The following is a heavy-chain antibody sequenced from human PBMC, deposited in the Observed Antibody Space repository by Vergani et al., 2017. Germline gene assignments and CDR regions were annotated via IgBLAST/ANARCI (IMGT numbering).Heavy chain of an antibody. Sequence: QVQLVESGGGVVQPGRSLRLSCAASGFTFSSYGMHWVRQAPGKGLEWVAVISYDGSNKYYADSVKGRFTISRDNSKNTLYLQMNSLRAEDTAGYYCARRPRIAVAGPAPDWYFDLWGRGTLVTVSS. CDR2: ISYDGSNK. J-gene: IGHJ2*01. D-gene: IGHD6-19*01. V-gene: IGHV3-30*03. CDR1: GFTFSSYG. CDR3: ARRPRIAVAGPAPDWYFDL.